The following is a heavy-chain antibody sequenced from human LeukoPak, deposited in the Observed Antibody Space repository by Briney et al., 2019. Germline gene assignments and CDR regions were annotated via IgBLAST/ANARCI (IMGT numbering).Heavy chain of an antibody. D-gene: IGHD5-24*01. V-gene: IGHV3-7*01. CDR1: GFTLGSYW. Sequence: GGSLRLPWAASGFTLGSYWRSWVRQPPGKGLEWLPNIKQDGSEKYYVDSVKGRFTISRDNAKNSLYLQMNSLRAEDTAVYYCARRDGYNRAGTWFDPWGQGTLVTVSS. CDR2: IKQDGSEK. J-gene: IGHJ5*02. CDR3: ARRDGYNRAGTWFDP.